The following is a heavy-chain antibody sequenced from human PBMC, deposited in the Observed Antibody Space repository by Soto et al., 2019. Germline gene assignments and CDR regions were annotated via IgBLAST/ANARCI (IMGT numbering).Heavy chain of an antibody. CDR3: TTDSYSTIIIVRFDY. V-gene: IGHV3-15*07. D-gene: IGHD3-22*01. CDR2: LKSKTDGGTT. CDR1: GFTFTNAW. J-gene: IGHJ4*01. Sequence: EVQLVESGGGLVQPGGSLRLSCAASGFTFTNAWINWVRQAPGKGLEWVGRLKSKTDGGTTDYAEPVKGRFAISRDDSNNMVYLQKNSLKIEDTAVYYCTTDSYSTIIIVRFDYWGHGTLVTVSS.